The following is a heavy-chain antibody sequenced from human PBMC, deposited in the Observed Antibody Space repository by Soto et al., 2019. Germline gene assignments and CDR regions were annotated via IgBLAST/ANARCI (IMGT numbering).Heavy chain of an antibody. V-gene: IGHV3-21*01. Sequence: PGGSVRLSCTDSGFTFSSDSMNWVRQAPGKGLEWVSSISSSSSYIYYADSVKGRFTISRDNAKNSLYLQMNSLRAEDTAVYYCARASPRGPFDYWGQGTLVTVSS. D-gene: IGHD3-10*01. CDR3: ARASPRGPFDY. CDR2: ISSSSSYI. J-gene: IGHJ4*02. CDR1: GFTFSSDS.